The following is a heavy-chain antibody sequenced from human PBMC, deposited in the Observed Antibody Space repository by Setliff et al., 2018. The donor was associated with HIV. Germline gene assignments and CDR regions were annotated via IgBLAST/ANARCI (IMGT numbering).Heavy chain of an antibody. CDR1: GGSIMSDGYY. Sequence: SETLSLTCTVSGGSIMSDGYYWNWIRQRPGKGLEWIGYIYNRGYTYYNPSLKSRVTTSIDTSQNQFSLRLSSVTVADTAVYYCARVPVAGANWFDPWGLGTLVTVSS. CDR3: ARVPVAGANWFDP. CDR2: IYNRGYT. D-gene: IGHD2-21*01. J-gene: IGHJ5*02. V-gene: IGHV4-31*03.